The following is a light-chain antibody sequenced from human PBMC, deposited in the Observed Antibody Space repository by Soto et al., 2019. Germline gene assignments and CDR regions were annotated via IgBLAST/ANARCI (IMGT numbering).Light chain of an antibody. CDR1: QSVSSA. CDR3: QQYNKWPWT. J-gene: IGKJ1*01. V-gene: IGKV3-15*01. CDR2: GAS. Sequence: EVVVTQSPATLSVSPGERATLSCRASQSVSSALAWYQQKPGQAPRLLIFGASIRATGIQARFSGSGSGTEFTLTISSLQSEDFAVYYCQQYNKWPWTFGQGTKVEIK.